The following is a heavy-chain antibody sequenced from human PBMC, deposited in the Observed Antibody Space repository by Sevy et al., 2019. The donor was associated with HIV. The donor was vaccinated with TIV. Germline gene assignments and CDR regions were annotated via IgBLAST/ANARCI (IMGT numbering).Heavy chain of an antibody. CDR3: ADPDATGGMDV. CDR2: ISSDSNYI. CDR1: GFMFSSYS. J-gene: IGHJ6*02. V-gene: IGHV3-21*01. Sequence: GGSLRLSCAASGFMFSSYSMNWVRQAPGKGLEWVSSISSDSNYIYYADSVKGRFTISRDNAKNSLYLQMNSLRAEDTAVYYCADPDATGGMDVWGQGSTVTVSS.